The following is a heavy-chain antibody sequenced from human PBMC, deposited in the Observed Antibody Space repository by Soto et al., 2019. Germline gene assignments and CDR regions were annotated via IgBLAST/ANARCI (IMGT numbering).Heavy chain of an antibody. CDR2: INWNSGSS. CDR3: AREMNDDTEESHAFDV. J-gene: IGHJ3*01. Sequence: EVHLVESGGGLAQPGRSLRLSCAASGFEFDDYDMHWVRQAPGKGLEWVAGINWNSGSSGYADSVKGRFTISRDNAKDSLYLQLNSLRIEDTAVYFCAREMNDDTEESHAFDVWGQGTMVTVSS. CDR1: GFEFDDYD. V-gene: IGHV3-9*01. D-gene: IGHD1-1*01.